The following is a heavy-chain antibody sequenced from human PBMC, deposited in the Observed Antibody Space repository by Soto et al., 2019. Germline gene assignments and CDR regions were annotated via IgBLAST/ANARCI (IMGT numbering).Heavy chain of an antibody. CDR2: IIPIFGTA. D-gene: IGHD5-12*01. J-gene: IGHJ3*02. Sequence: QVQLVQSGAEVKKPGSSVKVSCKASGGTFSSYAISWVRQAPGQGLEWMGGIIPIFGTANYAQKFQGRVTITADESTSTAYMELSSLRSEDTAVYYCARDHQRRDGYNYHGSGWAFDIWGQGTMVTVSS. CDR3: ARDHQRRDGYNYHGSGWAFDI. CDR1: GGTFSSYA. V-gene: IGHV1-69*01.